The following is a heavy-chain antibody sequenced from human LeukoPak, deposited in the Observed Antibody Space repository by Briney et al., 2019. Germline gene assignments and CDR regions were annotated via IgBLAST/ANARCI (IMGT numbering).Heavy chain of an antibody. CDR1: GGSISSYY. CDR2: IYTSGST. D-gene: IGHD6-13*01. Sequence: SETLSLTCTVSGGSISSYYGSWVRQPAGKGLEWIGRIYTSGSTNYSPSLKSRVTMSVDTSKNQFSLTLSSVTAADTAVYYCAREVAAAGTRWFDPWGQGTLVTVSS. V-gene: IGHV4-4*07. CDR3: AREVAAAGTRWFDP. J-gene: IGHJ5*02.